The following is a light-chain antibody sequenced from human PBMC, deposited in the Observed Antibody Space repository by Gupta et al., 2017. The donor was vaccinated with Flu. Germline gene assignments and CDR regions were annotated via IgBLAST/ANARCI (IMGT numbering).Light chain of an antibody. V-gene: IGKV4-1*01. CDR1: QSVLYSSNNKNY. J-gene: IGKJ4*01. CDR2: WAS. Sequence: DIVMTQSPDSLAVSLGERATINCKSSQSVLYSSNNKNYLAWYQQKPGQPPKLLIYWASTRESGVPDRFSGSGYGTDFTLTISSRQAEDVAVYYCQQYDSTPVLTFGGGTKVEIK. CDR3: QQYDSTPVLT.